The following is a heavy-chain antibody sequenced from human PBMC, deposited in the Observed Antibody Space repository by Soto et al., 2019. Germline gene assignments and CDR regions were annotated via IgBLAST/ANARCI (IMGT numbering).Heavy chain of an antibody. CDR3: AKDMTGGSYDDPGTNYFDY. CDR1: GFTFSSYA. D-gene: IGHD5-18*01. V-gene: IGHV3-23*01. J-gene: IGHJ4*02. CDR2: ISGSGGST. Sequence: PGGSLRLSCAASGFTFSSYAMSWVRQAPGKGLEWVSAISGSGGSTYYADSVKGRFTISRDNSKNTLYLQMNSLRAEDTAVYYCAKDMTGGSYDDPGTNYFDYWGQGTLVTVSS.